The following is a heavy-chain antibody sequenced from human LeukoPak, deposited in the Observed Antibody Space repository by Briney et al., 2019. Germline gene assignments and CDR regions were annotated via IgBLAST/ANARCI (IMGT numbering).Heavy chain of an antibody. J-gene: IGHJ3*02. V-gene: IGHV3-7*01. CDR1: GFTFSSYW. CDR3: AGALPRIVLTDAIDI. D-gene: IGHD1-26*01. Sequence: PGGSLRLSCAASGFTFSSYWMSWVRQAPGQGLEWVANIKQDGSEKYYVDSVKGRFTISRDNAKNSLYLQVNSLRVEDTAVYYCAGALPRIVLTDAIDIWGQGTLVTVSP. CDR2: IKQDGSEK.